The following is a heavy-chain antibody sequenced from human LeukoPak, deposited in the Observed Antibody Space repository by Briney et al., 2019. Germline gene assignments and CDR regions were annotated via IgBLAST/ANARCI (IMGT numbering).Heavy chain of an antibody. V-gene: IGHV1-8*01. CDR1: GYTFTSYD. CDR3: ARYYDILTGYQG. CDR2: MNPNSGNT. Sequence: ASVKVSCKASGYTFTSYDINWVRQATGQALEGMGWMNPNSGNTGYAQKFQGRVTMTRNTSISTAYMELSSLRSEDTAVYYCARYYDILTGYQGWGQGTLVTVSS. J-gene: IGHJ4*02. D-gene: IGHD3-9*01.